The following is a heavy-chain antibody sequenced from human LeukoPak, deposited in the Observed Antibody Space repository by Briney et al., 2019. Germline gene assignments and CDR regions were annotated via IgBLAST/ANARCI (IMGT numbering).Heavy chain of an antibody. V-gene: IGHV4-59*01. D-gene: IGHD2-15*01. CDR2: IYYSGST. CDR3: ARDSPDCSGGSCYPYYYYYYMDV. Sequence: SETLSLTCTVSGGSISNYYWSWIRQPPGKGLEWIGYIYYSGSTNYNPSLKSRVTISVDTSKNQFSLKLSSVTAADTAVYYCARDSPDCSGGSCYPYYYYYYMDVWGKGTTVTVSS. CDR1: GGSISNYY. J-gene: IGHJ6*03.